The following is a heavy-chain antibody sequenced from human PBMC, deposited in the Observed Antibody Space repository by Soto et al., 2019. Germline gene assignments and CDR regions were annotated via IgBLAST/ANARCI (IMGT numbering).Heavy chain of an antibody. CDR3: ARLGPDSSSYCSFDY. V-gene: IGHV4-34*01. D-gene: IGHD6-6*01. Sequence: QVQLQQWGAGLLKPSETLSLTCAVYGGSFSGYYWSWIRQPPGKGLEWIGEINHSGSTNYNPSLKSRVTIAVDTSMNQFSLKLSSVTAADTAVYYCARLGPDSSSYCSFDYWGQGTLVTVSS. J-gene: IGHJ4*02. CDR1: GGSFSGYY. CDR2: INHSGST.